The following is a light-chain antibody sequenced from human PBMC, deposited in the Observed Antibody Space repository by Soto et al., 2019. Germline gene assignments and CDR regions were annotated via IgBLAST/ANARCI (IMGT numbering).Light chain of an antibody. CDR3: QQRSNWLT. J-gene: IGKJ4*01. V-gene: IGKV3-11*01. CDR2: GAS. CDR1: QSISSY. Sequence: EIVLTQSPATLSLSPGERATLSRRASQSISSYLAWYQHKPGQAPRLLIYGASNRATGIPARFSGSGSGTDFTLTISSLEPEDSAVYYCQQRSNWLTFGGGTKVEIK.